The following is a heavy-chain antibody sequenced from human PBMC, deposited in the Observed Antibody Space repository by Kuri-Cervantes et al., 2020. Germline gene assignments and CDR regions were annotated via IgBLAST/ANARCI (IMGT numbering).Heavy chain of an antibody. J-gene: IGHJ4*02. CDR1: GFTFSSYG. V-gene: IGHV3-33*01. D-gene: IGHD6-19*01. CDR2: IWYDGSNK. CDR3: ARGSSTGWFVN. Sequence: GESLKISCAASGFTFSSYGMHWVRQAPGKGLEWVAVIWYDGSNKYYADSVKGRFTISRDNSKNTLHLQMSSLRLEDTTVYFCARGSSTGWFVNWGQGSLVTVSS.